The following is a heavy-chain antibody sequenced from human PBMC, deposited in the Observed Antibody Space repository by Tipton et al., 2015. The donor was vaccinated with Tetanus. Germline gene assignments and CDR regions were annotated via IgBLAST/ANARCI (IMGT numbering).Heavy chain of an antibody. CDR2: IYYSGST. V-gene: IGHV4-31*02. CDR3: ARDQGGGRVVRLNWFDP. Sequence: TLSLTCTVSGGSISSGGYFWNWLRQHPGKGLEWIGYIYYSGSTYYNPSLKSRVAMSVDTSKNQFSLSLSSVTAADTAVYYCARDQGGGRVVRLNWFDPWGPGTLVTVSS. CDR1: GGSISSGGYF. D-gene: IGHD6-6*01. J-gene: IGHJ5*02.